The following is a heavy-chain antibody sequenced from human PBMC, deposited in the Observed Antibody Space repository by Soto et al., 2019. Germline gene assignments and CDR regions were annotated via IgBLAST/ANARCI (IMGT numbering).Heavy chain of an antibody. V-gene: IGHV3-23*01. D-gene: IGHD6-13*01. CDR3: AKELVGALYYGMDV. CDR2: LSGSSIST. CDR1: GFTFSDYA. J-gene: IGHJ6*02. Sequence: GGSLRLSCAASGFTFSDYAMTWVRQAPGKGLEWVSTLSGSSISTYDADSVKGRFTISRDNSKNMLYLQMNSLRAEDTAIYYCAKELVGALYYGMDVWGQGTTVTVSS.